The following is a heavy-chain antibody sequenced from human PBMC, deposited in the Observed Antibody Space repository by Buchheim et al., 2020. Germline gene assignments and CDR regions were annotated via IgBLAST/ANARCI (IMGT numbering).Heavy chain of an antibody. J-gene: IGHJ6*02. V-gene: IGHV1-46*03. D-gene: IGHD3-10*02. CDR1: GYTFTNYY. Sequence: QVQLVQSGAEVKKPGASVKASCKASGYTFTNYYIHWVRQAPGQGLEWMGIINPSGGSTSYAQKFQGRVTMTRDPSPSTVNMELSSLRSDDTAVYYCARVVRGVWNMDVWGQGTT. CDR2: INPSGGST. CDR3: ARVVRGVWNMDV.